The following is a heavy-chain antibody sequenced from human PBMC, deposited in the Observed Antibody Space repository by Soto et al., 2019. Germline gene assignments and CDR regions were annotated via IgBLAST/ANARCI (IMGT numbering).Heavy chain of an antibody. CDR2: IYNTGST. CDR3: ARPKTIGAAAGKGWFDP. CDR1: GGSVSSGGYF. J-gene: IGHJ5*02. D-gene: IGHD6-13*01. Sequence: PSETLSLTCTVSGGSVSSGGYFWSWIRQSPGKGLEWIGHIYNTGSTYYSPSLKGRLTISVDPSKNQFSLKLTYVTAADTAMYYCARPKTIGAAAGKGWFDPWGQGTLVTVSS. V-gene: IGHV4-39*01.